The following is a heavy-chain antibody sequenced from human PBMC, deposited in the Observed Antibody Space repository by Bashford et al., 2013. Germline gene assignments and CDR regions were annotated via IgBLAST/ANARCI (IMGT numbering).Heavy chain of an antibody. CDR1: GYAVTEVT. Sequence: ASVKVSCKVSGYAVTEVTIHWVRQAPGKGLEWMGGFDPEDGETIYAQKFQGRVTMTEDTSTDTAYMELSSLRSEDTAVYYCATLRGPYGSGSFDDYWGQGTLVTVSS. CDR2: FDPEDGET. V-gene: IGHV1-24*01. J-gene: IGHJ4*02. CDR3: ATLRGPYGSGSFDDY. D-gene: IGHD3-10*01.